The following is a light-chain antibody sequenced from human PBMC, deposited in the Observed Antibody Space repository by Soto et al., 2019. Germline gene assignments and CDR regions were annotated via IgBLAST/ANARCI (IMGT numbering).Light chain of an antibody. V-gene: IGKV1-8*01. Sequence: AIRMTQSPSSLSASTGDRVTITCRASQGISSYLAWYQQKPGKAPKLLIYAASTLQSGVPSRFSGSGSGTDFTLTISCLQSEDFATYYCQQYYSYTRTFGHGTKVDIK. J-gene: IGKJ1*01. CDR1: QGISSY. CDR3: QQYYSYTRT. CDR2: AAS.